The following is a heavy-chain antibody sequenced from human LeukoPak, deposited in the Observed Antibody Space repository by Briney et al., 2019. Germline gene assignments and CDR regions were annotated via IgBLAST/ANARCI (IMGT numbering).Heavy chain of an antibody. CDR3: ARAGYSYGTGYYFDY. J-gene: IGHJ4*02. Sequence: PSETLSLSCPVSQFPVQRGCAWSWIRLPPGKGLEWIGGVDHVGKLYYNTSLRSRLTISMDTSKTQFSLKLSSVTAADAAVYYCARAGYSYGTGYYFDYWGQGALVTVSS. CDR2: VDHVGKL. CDR1: QFPVQRGCA. V-gene: IGHV4-38-2*02. D-gene: IGHD5-18*01.